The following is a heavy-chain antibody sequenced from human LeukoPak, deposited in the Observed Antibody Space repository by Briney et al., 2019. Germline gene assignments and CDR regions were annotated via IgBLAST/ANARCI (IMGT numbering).Heavy chain of an antibody. CDR1: GGSISSYY. Sequence: SETLSLTCTVSGGSISSYYWSWIRQPPGKGLEWIGYIYYSGSTNYNPSLKSRVTISVDTSKNQFSLKLSSVTAADTAVYYCARRDPYGDYAGDAFDIWGQGTMVTVSS. D-gene: IGHD4-17*01. CDR3: ARRDPYGDYAGDAFDI. J-gene: IGHJ3*02. CDR2: IYYSGST. V-gene: IGHV4-59*08.